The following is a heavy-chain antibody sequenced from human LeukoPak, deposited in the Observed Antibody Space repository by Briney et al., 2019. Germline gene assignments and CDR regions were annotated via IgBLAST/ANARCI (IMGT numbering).Heavy chain of an antibody. J-gene: IGHJ4*02. CDR1: GIAVTTNY. V-gene: IGHV3-53*01. Sequence: GGSLRLSCAASGIAVTTNYMSWVRQAPGKGLEWVSVIYLGGGTHHADPVKGRFTISRDYSMNTLYLEMNSLRVEDTAIYYCASPSNNSRYAFDYWGQGTLVTVSS. CDR3: ASPSNNSRYAFDY. D-gene: IGHD3-22*01. CDR2: IYLGGGT.